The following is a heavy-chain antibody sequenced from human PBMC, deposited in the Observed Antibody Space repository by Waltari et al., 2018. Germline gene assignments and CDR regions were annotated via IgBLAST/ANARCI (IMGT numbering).Heavy chain of an antibody. CDR2: IYYSGST. J-gene: IGHJ5*02. V-gene: IGHV4-39*01. Sequence: QLQLQESGPGLLKPSATLSLTCTVSGGSISTSSYYGGWIRQPPGKGLEWIGGIYYSGSTYYNPSLKSRVTMTGDTSKNEFALNLGSVTAADTAVYCWARRDYPATGDWCDPWGQGTLVTVAS. CDR1: GGSISTSSYY. CDR3: ARRDYPATGDWCDP. D-gene: IGHD3-16*01.